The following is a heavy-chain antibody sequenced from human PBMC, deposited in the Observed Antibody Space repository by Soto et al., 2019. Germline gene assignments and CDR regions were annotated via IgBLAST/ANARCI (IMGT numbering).Heavy chain of an antibody. J-gene: IGHJ4*02. CDR1: GDSIKSDKYY. V-gene: IGHV4-39*01. D-gene: IGHD3-9*01. CDR2: IYFRGNT. CDR3: ARLEGLATISYYFDF. Sequence: SETQSLTCTVSGDSIKSDKYYWGWIRQPPGKGLEWIGSIYFRGNTYYNPSLQTRVTISLDKSKSQFSLKLNSVTAADSAVYFCARLEGLATISYYFDFWGQGALVTVSS.